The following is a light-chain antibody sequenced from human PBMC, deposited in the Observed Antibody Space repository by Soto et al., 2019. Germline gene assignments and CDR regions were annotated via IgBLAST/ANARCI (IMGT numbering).Light chain of an antibody. J-gene: IGLJ1*01. CDR3: SSYGGNSNYV. Sequence: SVRTHPPSASRSPGRSVTISCTGTSSDVGLYDYVSWYQQHPGKVPKLLIYEVTQRPSGVPDRFSGSKSGNTASLTVSGLQAEDEADYYCSSYGGNSNYVFGTGTKVTVL. V-gene: IGLV2-8*01. CDR1: SSDVGLYDY. CDR2: EVT.